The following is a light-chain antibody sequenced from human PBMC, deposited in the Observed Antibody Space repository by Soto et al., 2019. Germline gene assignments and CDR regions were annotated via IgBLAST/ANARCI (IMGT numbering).Light chain of an antibody. CDR3: QQTDSPSYT. CDR2: AAS. CDR1: QSVNRY. Sequence: DIQMTQSPSSLSASLGDRVTITCRASQSVNRYLNWYQQQPGRAPKVLIYAASSLISGVPSRFSGNGSGTDFTLTIASLQPEDFATYFCQQTDSPSYTFAQGTRLEIK. J-gene: IGKJ2*01. V-gene: IGKV1-39*01.